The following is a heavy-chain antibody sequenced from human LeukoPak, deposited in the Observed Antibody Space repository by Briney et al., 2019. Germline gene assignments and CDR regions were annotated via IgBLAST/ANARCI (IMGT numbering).Heavy chain of an antibody. CDR3: TRSGFGGGVHFDY. CDR2: INPSGGST. V-gene: IGHV1-46*01. J-gene: IGHJ4*02. CDR1: GYTFTSYY. D-gene: IGHD3-16*01. Sequence: ASVKVSCKASGYTFTSYYMHWVRQAPGQGLEWMGIINPSGGSTSYAQKFQGRVTMTRDTSMNTAYMELSSLRSEDTAVYYCTRSGFGGGVHFDYWGQGTPVTVSS.